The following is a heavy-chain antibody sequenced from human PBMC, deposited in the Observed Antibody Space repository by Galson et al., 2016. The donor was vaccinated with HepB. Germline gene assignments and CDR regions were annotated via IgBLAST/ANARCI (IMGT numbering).Heavy chain of an antibody. D-gene: IGHD3-10*01. CDR1: GITVSNNY. Sequence: LRLSCAASGITVSNNYMAWVRQAPGKGLEWVSVIYSGGGIWYADSVKGRFTISRDSSKNTVYLQMNSLRAEDTALYHCARNVGDGCGGQGTLVTVAS. CDR3: ARNVGDGC. J-gene: IGHJ4*02. CDR2: IYSGGGI. V-gene: IGHV3-53*01.